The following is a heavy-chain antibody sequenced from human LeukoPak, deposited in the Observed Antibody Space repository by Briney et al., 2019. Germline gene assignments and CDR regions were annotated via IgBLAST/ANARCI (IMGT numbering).Heavy chain of an antibody. CDR2: IYYSGST. CDR3: ARTMHSSGWYPGFDY. V-gene: IGHV4-39*01. J-gene: IGHJ4*02. D-gene: IGHD6-19*01. CDR1: GGSISSSSYY. Sequence: SETLSLTCTVSGGSISSSSYYWGWIRQPPGKGLEWIGSIYYSGSTYYNPSLKSRVTISADTSKNQFSLKLSSVTAADTAVYYCARTMHSSGWYPGFDYWGQGTLVTVSS.